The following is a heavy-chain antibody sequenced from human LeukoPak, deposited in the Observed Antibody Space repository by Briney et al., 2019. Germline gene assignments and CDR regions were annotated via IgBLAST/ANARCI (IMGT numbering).Heavy chain of an antibody. J-gene: IGHJ4*02. CDR2: ISYDGSNK. CDR1: GFVFSSYG. CDR3: ARGGYYASGTYYIPYYFDS. V-gene: IGHV3-30-3*01. Sequence: PGRSLRLSCAASGFVFSSYGMHWLRQAPGKGLGWVAVISYDGSNKYYADSVKDRFTISRDNSKNTLYLQMNSLRAEDTAVYYCARGGYYASGTYYIPYYFDSWGQGIPVTVSS. D-gene: IGHD3-10*01.